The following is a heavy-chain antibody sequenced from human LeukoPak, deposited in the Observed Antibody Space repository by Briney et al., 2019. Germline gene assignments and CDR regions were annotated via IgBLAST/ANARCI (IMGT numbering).Heavy chain of an antibody. V-gene: IGHV3-74*01. CDR3: ARVGGYYYDSSAPPYYYGMDV. CDR1: GFTFSSYW. J-gene: IGHJ6*02. D-gene: IGHD3-22*01. CDR2: INSDGSST. Sequence: GGSLRLSCAASGFTFSSYWMHWVRQAPGKGLVWVSRINSDGSSTSYADSVKGRFTISRDNAKNTLYLQMNSLRAEDTAVYYCARVGGYYYDSSAPPYYYGMDVWGQGTTVTVSS.